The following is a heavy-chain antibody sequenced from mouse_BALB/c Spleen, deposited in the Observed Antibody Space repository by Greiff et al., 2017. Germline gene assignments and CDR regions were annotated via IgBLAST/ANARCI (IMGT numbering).Heavy chain of an antibody. V-gene: IGHV14-4*02. D-gene: IGHD2-1*01. CDR2: IDPENGDT. CDR3: NGVYYGNPFDY. Sequence: DVKLQESGAELVRSGASVKLSCTASGFNIKDYYMHWVKQRPEQGLEWIGWIDPENGDTEYAPKFQGKATMTADTSSNTAYLQLSSLTSEDTAVYYCNGVYYGNPFDYWGQGTTLTVSS. J-gene: IGHJ2*01. CDR1: GFNIKDYY.